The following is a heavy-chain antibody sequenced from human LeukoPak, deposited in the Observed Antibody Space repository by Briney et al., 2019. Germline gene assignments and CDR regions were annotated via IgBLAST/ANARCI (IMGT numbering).Heavy chain of an antibody. CDR3: ARDSRSGSNDY. V-gene: IGHV1-3*01. CDR1: GYTFTGYA. CDR2: ISAGNGNT. J-gene: IGHJ4*02. D-gene: IGHD1-26*01. Sequence: ASVKVSCKASGYTFTGYAIHWVREAPGQRLECMGWISAGNGNTKYSQNFQGRVTFISNTSATTAFMALRSLRSEDAAVYHCARDSRSGSNDYWGQGPLVTVSS.